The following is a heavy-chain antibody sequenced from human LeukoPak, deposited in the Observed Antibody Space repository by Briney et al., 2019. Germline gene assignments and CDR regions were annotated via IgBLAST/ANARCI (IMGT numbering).Heavy chain of an antibody. CDR1: EGTFSSYA. D-gene: IGHD2-2*01. CDR3: ARGGGCSSTSCRRFDP. Sequence: SVKVSCKASEGTFSSYAISWVRQAPGQGLEWMGGIIPTFGTANYAQKFQGRVTITTDESTSTAYMELSSLRSEDTAVYYCARGGGCSSTSCRRFDPWGQGTLVTVSS. J-gene: IGHJ5*02. CDR2: IIPTFGTA. V-gene: IGHV1-69*05.